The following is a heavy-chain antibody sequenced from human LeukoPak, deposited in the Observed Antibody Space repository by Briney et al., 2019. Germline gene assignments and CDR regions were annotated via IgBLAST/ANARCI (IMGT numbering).Heavy chain of an antibody. CDR1: GFTFSSYA. D-gene: IGHD4-23*01. CDR2: ISGSGGST. Sequence: GGSLRLSCAASGFTFSSYAMSWVRQAPGKGLEWVSAISGSGGSTCYADSVKGRFTISRDNSKNTLYLQMNSLRAVDTAVYYCAKIGTTVVTPIPNYFDYWGQGTLVTVSS. V-gene: IGHV3-23*01. J-gene: IGHJ4*02. CDR3: AKIGTTVVTPIPNYFDY.